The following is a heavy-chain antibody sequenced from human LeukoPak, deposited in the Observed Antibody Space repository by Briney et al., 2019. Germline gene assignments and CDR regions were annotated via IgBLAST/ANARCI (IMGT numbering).Heavy chain of an antibody. V-gene: IGHV4-61*02. CDR2: MFTTGTI. CDR1: GGSVNSGSYF. D-gene: IGHD2-2*01. J-gene: IGHJ4*02. Sequence: SETLSLTCTVSGGSVNSGSYFWSWIRQPAGKGLEWIGRMFTTGTINYNPSLKSRVTISLDTSKNQFSLKLSSVTAADTAVYYCARLSGRGYYFDYWGQGTLVTVSS. CDR3: ARLSGRGYYFDY.